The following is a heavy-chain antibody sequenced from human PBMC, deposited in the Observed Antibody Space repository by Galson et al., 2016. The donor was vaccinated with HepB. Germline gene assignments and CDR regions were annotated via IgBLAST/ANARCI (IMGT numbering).Heavy chain of an antibody. CDR1: GFTFRSDA. D-gene: IGHD1-14*01. V-gene: IGHV3-23*01. Sequence: SLRLSCAVSGFTFRSDAMSWVRQSPGKGLEWVSDISSSGNYIFYADSVKGRFTISRDNSKNTLYLQMNSLRAEDTAIYYCAKVGTFSGNLHQGIDDWGQGTMVTVSS. CDR2: ISSSGNYI. J-gene: IGHJ4*02. CDR3: AKVGTFSGNLHQGIDD.